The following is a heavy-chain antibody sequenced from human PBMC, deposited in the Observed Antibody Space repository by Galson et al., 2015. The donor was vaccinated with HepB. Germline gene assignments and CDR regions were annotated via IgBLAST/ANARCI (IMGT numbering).Heavy chain of an antibody. CDR1: GFTFSSYW. D-gene: IGHD3-10*01. Sequence: SLRLSCAASGFTFSSYWMHWVRQAPGKGLVWVSRINSDGSSTSYADSVKGRFTISRDNAKNTLYLQMNSLRAEDTAVYYCARQGPRGDLDYWGQGTLVTVSS. CDR2: INSDGSST. V-gene: IGHV3-74*01. CDR3: ARQGPRGDLDY. J-gene: IGHJ4*02.